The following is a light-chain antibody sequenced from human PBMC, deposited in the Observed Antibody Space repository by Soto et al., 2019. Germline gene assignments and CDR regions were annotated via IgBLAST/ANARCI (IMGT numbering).Light chain of an antibody. V-gene: IGLV7-46*01. CDR2: DTS. CDR3: LVSYSGARL. J-gene: IGLJ2*01. CDR1: TGAVTSGHY. Sequence: QAVVTQEPSLAVSPGGTVTLTCGSSTGAVTSGHYPYWFQQKPGQAPRMLIYDTSSKHSWTPARFSGSLLGGKAALTLSGAQPEDEAEYYCLVSYSGARLFGGGTKLTVL.